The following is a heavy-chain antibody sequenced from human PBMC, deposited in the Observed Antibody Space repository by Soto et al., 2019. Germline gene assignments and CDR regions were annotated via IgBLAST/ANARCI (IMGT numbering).Heavy chain of an antibody. V-gene: IGHV4-59*12. CDR3: ARGRGGWIIGYCSSTSCYDYYYYGMDV. D-gene: IGHD2-2*01. Sequence: SETLSLTCTVSGDSISSYSISVYYWSWIRQPPGKGLEWLGYISYSGSTNYNPSLKSRVTISVDTSKSQFSLKLSSVTAADTAVYYCARGRGGWIIGYCSSTSCYDYYYYGMDVWGQGTTLTVS. J-gene: IGHJ6*02. CDR1: GDSISSYSISVYY. CDR2: ISYSGST.